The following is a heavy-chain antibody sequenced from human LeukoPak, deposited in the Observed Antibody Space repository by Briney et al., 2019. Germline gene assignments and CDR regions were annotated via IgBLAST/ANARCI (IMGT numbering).Heavy chain of an antibody. CDR3: AKSLELSLTWFFP. D-gene: IGHD5-24*01. CDR2: ICGSGGST. J-gene: IGHJ5*02. CDR1: GFTFSSYA. V-gene: IGHV3-23*01. Sequence: GGSLRLSCAASGFTFSSYAMSWVRQAPGKGLEWVSAICGSGGSTYYAASVKGRFTFVRENYKNTLYLQMNMHAAEATAVYYCAKSLELSLTWFFPCGQGTLFTVSS.